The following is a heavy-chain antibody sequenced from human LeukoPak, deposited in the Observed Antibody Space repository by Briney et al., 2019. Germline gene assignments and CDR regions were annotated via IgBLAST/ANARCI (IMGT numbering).Heavy chain of an antibody. V-gene: IGHV3-7*03. CDR3: ARAEYCYYCGMDV. J-gene: IGHJ6*02. Sequence: GGSLRLSCAASGFTFNTYWMSWVRQAPGKGLEWVANLKQDGSEEYYVDSVKGRFTISRDNAKNSLYLQMNSLRAEDTAVYYCARAEYCYYCGMDVWGQGTTVIISS. D-gene: IGHD2/OR15-2a*01. CDR2: LKQDGSEE. CDR1: GFTFNTYW.